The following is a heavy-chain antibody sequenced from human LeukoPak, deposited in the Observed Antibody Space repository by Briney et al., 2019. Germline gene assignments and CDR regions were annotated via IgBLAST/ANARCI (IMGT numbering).Heavy chain of an antibody. CDR3: ARGAIASAGFDY. Sequence: GGCLRLSCAASGFTFTSHAMTWVRQAPGKGLEWVSSITSSGGSTYYAQSVKGRLTISRDNSKNTLYLQMNSLRAEDTALYYCARGAIASAGFDYWGQGTLVTVSS. CDR2: ITSSGGST. D-gene: IGHD6-13*01. J-gene: IGHJ4*02. CDR1: GFTFTSHA. V-gene: IGHV3-23*01.